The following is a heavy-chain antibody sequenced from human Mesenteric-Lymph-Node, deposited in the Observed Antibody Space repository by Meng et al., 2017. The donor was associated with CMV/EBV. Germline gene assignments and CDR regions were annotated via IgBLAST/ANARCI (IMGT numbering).Heavy chain of an antibody. Sequence: CAASGFTFAGSAMHWDRQAAGKGLEWVGRIRSKANSYATAYAASVKGRFTISRDDSKNTAYLQMNSLKTEDTAVYYCTRVEGSYPQYWGQGTLVTVSS. D-gene: IGHD3-16*02. J-gene: IGHJ4*02. CDR2: IRSKANSYAT. V-gene: IGHV3-73*01. CDR3: TRVEGSYPQY. CDR1: GFTFAGSA.